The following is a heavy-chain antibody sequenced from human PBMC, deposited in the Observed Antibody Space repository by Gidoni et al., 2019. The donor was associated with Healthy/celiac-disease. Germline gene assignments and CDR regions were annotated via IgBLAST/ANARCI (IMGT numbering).Heavy chain of an antibody. J-gene: IGHJ5*02. V-gene: IGHV4-39*01. CDR3: ARRGWIAAAEPDWFDP. CDR1: GGSISSSSYY. CDR2: IYYSGST. D-gene: IGHD6-13*01. Sequence: QLQLQESGPGLVKPSETLSLTCTVSGGSISSSSYYWGWIRQPPGKGLEWIGSIYYSGSTYYNPSLKSRVTISVDTSKNQFSLKLSSVTAADTAVYYCARRGWIAAAEPDWFDPWGQGTLVTVSS.